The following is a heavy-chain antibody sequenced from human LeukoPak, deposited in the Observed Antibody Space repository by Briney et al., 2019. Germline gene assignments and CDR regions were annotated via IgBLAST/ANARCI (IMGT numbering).Heavy chain of an antibody. CDR3: AKEGPIAVASYFDY. CDR1: GFTFDDYA. CDR2: ITGDDAGT. Sequence: GGSLRLSCAASGFTFDDYAMHWVRQAPGKGLEWVSLITGDDAGTYYADSVKGRFTISRDNSKNSLYLQMNGLRTEDTALYYCAKEGPIAVASYFDYWGQGTLVTVSS. V-gene: IGHV3-43*02. J-gene: IGHJ4*02. D-gene: IGHD6-19*01.